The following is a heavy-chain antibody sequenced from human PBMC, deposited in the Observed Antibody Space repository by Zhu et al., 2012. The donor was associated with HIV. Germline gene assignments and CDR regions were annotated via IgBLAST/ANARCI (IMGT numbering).Heavy chain of an antibody. CDR3: TTDPLPRPNMYCSGGSCYWRGY. J-gene: IGHJ4*02. Sequence: EVQLVESGGGLVKPGGSLRLSCAASGFTFSNAWMGWVRQAPGKGLEWVGRIKSKTDGGTTDYAAPVKGRFTISRDDYKKTRCICKMNSLKTEDTAVYYCTTDPLPRPNMYCSGGSCYWRGYWGQGTLVTVSS. D-gene: IGHD2-15*01. CDR1: GFTFSNAW. V-gene: IGHV3-15*01. CDR2: IKSKTDGGTT.